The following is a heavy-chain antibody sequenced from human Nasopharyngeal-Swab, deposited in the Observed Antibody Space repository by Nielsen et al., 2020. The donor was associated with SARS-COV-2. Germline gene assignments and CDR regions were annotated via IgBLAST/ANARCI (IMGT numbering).Heavy chain of an antibody. J-gene: IGHJ4*02. CDR3: ARGLRCSSTSCYDEAAY. CDR2: IWYDGSNK. CDR1: GFTFSSYG. V-gene: IGHV3-33*01. D-gene: IGHD2-2*01. Sequence: GESLKISCAASGFTFSSYGMHWVRQAPGKGLEWVAVIWYDGSNKYYADSVKGRFTISRDNSKNTLYLQMNSLRAEDTAVYYCARGLRCSSTSCYDEAAYWGQGTLVTVSP.